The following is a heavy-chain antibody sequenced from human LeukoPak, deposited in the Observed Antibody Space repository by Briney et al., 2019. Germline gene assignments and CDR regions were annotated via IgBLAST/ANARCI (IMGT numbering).Heavy chain of an antibody. CDR2: ISYDGSNK. CDR1: GFTFSSYA. J-gene: IGHJ1*01. CDR3: ARRTVAVQVAAEYFQH. V-gene: IGHV3-30*04. Sequence: RSGGSLRLSCAASGFTFSSYAMHWVRQAPGKGLEGVAVISYDGSNKYYADSVKGRFTISRDNSKNTLYLQMNSLRAEDTAVYYCARRTVAVQVAAEYFQHWGQGTLVTVSS. D-gene: IGHD6-19*01.